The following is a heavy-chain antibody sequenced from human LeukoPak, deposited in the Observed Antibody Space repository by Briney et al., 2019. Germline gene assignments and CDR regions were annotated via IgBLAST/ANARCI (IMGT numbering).Heavy chain of an antibody. CDR3: ARSKAYSGYDWDWYYYGMDV. J-gene: IGHJ6*02. CDR1: GGSISSYY. V-gene: IGHV4-59*01. Sequence: PSETLSLTCTVSGGSISSYYWSWIRQPPGKGLEWIGYIYYSGSTNYNPSLESRVTISVDTSKNQFSLKLSSVTAADTAVYYCARSKAYSGYDWDWYYYGMDVWGQGTTVTVSS. D-gene: IGHD5-12*01. CDR2: IYYSGST.